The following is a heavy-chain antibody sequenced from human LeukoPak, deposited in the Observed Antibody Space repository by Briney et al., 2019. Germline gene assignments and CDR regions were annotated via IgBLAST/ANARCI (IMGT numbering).Heavy chain of an antibody. J-gene: IGHJ4*02. CDR2: IRYDGSNN. CDR1: GFTFTTYG. Sequence: PGGSLRLSCAASGFTFTTYGMHWVRQAPGKGLEWVAFIRYDGSNNYYADSVKGRFTISRDISKNTLYLQMNSLRAEDTAVYYCAKISESDYWGQGTLVTVSS. V-gene: IGHV3-30*02. CDR3: AKISESDY.